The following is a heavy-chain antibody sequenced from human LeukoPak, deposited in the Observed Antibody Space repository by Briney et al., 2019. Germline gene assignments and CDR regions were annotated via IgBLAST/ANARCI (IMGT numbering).Heavy chain of an antibody. CDR3: AGSPIGYGMDA. Sequence: SGTLSLTCAVSGGSISNENWWGWVRQPPGKGLEWIGEIYHSGSTNYIPSLKSRVTISVDKSKNQFSLKLTSVTAADTAVYYCAGSPIGYGMDAWGQGTTVTVSS. J-gene: IGHJ6*02. CDR1: GGSISNENW. V-gene: IGHV4-4*02. CDR2: IYHSGST.